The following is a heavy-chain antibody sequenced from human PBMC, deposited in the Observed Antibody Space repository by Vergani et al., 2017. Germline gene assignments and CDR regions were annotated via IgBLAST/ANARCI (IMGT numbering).Heavy chain of an antibody. J-gene: IGHJ4*02. CDR2: IYYSGST. V-gene: IGHV4-39*07. D-gene: IGHD4-17*01. CDR1: GCSISSSSYY. Sequence: QLQLQESGPGLVKPSETLSLTCTVSGCSISSSSYYWGWIRQPPGKGLEWIGSIYYSGSTYYNPSLKSRVTISVDTSKNQFSLKLSSVTAADTAVYYCARDRDYGDSYWGQGTLVTVSS. CDR3: ARDRDYGDSY.